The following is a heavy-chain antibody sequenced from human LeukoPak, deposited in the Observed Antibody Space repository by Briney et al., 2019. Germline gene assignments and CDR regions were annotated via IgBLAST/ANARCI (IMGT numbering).Heavy chain of an antibody. J-gene: IGHJ6*02. CDR2: IIPIFGTA. D-gene: IGHD3-22*01. CDR1: GGTFSSYA. Sequence: SVKVSCKASGGTFSSYAISWVRQAPGQGLEWMGGIIPIFGTANYAQKFQGRVTITADESTSTAYLELSSLRSEDTAVYYCARGPGSSGYYTYYYYGMDVWGQGTTVTVSS. V-gene: IGHV1-69*01. CDR3: ARGPGSSGYYTYYYYGMDV.